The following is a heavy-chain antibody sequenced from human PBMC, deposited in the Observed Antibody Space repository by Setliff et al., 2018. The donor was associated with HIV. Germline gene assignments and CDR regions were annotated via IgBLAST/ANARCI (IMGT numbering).Heavy chain of an antibody. Sequence: PSETLSLTCTVSGGSISSYYWSWIRQPPGKGLEWIGYIYYSGSTNYNPSLKSRVTISVDTSKNQFSLKLTSVTAADTAVYYCARGNDNGQRGGNYYFMDVWDKGTTVTV. D-gene: IGHD4-17*01. J-gene: IGHJ6*03. CDR3: ARGNDNGQRGGNYYFMDV. V-gene: IGHV4-59*12. CDR2: IYYSGST. CDR1: GGSISSYY.